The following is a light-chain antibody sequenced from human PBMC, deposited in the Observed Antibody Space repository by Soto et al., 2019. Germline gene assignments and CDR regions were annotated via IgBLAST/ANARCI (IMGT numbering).Light chain of an antibody. Sequence: QSVLTQPPSVSGAPGQRVTISCTGSNSNIGAGSDVHWYQQLPGTAPKLLIYGYDNRPSGVPDRFSGSKSGTSASLAITWLQAEDEADYYCQSYDNSLRAWVFGGGTKLTVL. CDR3: QSYDNSLRAWV. CDR1: NSNIGAGSD. CDR2: GYD. V-gene: IGLV1-40*01. J-gene: IGLJ3*02.